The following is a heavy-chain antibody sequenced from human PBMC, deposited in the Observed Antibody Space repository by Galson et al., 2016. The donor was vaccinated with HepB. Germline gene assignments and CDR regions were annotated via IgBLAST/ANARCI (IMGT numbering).Heavy chain of an antibody. J-gene: IGHJ4*02. CDR2: IRSKASNYAT. CDR1: GFTFSGSA. D-gene: IGHD2-2*01. CDR3: IRLGDFSGCSSR. V-gene: IGHV3-73*01. Sequence: SLRLSCAASGFTFSGSAIHWVRQASGKGPEWVGRIRSKASNYATSYVPSLKGRFTISRDDSKNMAYLHMKSLKTEDTAVYYCIRLGDFSGCSSRWGQGTLVTVSS.